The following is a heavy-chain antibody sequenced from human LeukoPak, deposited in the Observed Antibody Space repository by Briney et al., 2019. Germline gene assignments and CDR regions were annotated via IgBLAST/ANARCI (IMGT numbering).Heavy chain of an antibody. CDR2: ISGSGGST. CDR1: GFTFSSYA. D-gene: IGHD3-10*01. CDR3: AKGPLYYYGSGSYSYYFDY. J-gene: IGHJ4*02. V-gene: IGHV3-23*01. Sequence: GGSLRLSCAASGFTFSSYAMSWVRQAPGKGLEWVSVISGSGGSTYYADSVKGRFTISRDNSKNTLYLQMNSLRAEDTAVYYCAKGPLYYYGSGSYSYYFDYWGQGTLVTVSS.